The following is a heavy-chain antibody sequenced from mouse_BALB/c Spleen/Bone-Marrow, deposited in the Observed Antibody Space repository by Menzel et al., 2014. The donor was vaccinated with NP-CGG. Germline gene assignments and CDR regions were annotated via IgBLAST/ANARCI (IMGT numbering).Heavy chain of an antibody. CDR2: ILPGSGSS. V-gene: IGHV1-9*01. D-gene: IGHD2-3*01. Sequence: QVTLKVCGAELMKPGASVKISCKATGYTFSSYWIEWVKQRPGHGLEWIGEILPGSGSSNYNEKFKGKATFTAETSPNTAYMQLSSLTSEDSAVYYCARDYDGYYGFAYWGQGTLVTVSA. J-gene: IGHJ3*01. CDR3: ARDYDGYYGFAY. CDR1: GYTFSSYW.